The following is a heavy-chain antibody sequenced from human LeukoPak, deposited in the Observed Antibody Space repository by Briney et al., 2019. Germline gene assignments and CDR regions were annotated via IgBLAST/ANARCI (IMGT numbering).Heavy chain of an antibody. CDR1: GGSISSSSYY. CDR3: ARGRKYYYGSGSYSDN. V-gene: IGHV4-39*07. D-gene: IGHD3-10*01. Sequence: SETLSLTCTVSGGSISSSSYYWGWIRQPPGKGLEWIGEINHSGSTNYNPSLKSRVTISVDTSKNQFSLKLSSVTAADTAVYYCARGRKYYYGSGSYSDNWGQGTLVTVSS. J-gene: IGHJ4*02. CDR2: INHSGST.